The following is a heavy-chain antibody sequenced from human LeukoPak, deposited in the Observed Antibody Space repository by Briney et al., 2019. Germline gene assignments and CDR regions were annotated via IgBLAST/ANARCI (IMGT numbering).Heavy chain of an antibody. CDR1: GGSISSSSYY. CDR3: ARDVVRGNNWFDP. V-gene: IGHV4-39*07. J-gene: IGHJ5*02. D-gene: IGHD3-10*01. CDR2: IYYSGIT. Sequence: SETLSLTCTVSGGSISSSSYYWGWIRQPPGKGLEWIGIIYYSGITSYNPSLKSRVTISVDTSKNQFSLKLSSVTAADTAVYYCARDVVRGNNWFDPWGQGTLVTVSS.